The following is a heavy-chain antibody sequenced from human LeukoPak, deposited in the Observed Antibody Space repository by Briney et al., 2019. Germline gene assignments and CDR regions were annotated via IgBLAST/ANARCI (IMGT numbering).Heavy chain of an antibody. CDR1: GFTFSSYA. CDR2: ISGSGAST. Sequence: GGSLRLSCAASGFTFSSYAMHWVRQAPGKGLEWISGISGSGASTYYADSVKGRFTISRDNSRNTLYLQMNSLRGDDTAVYYCAKDVGKWESLHFFDYWGQGTLVTVSS. V-gene: IGHV3-23*01. J-gene: IGHJ4*02. D-gene: IGHD1-26*01. CDR3: AKDVGKWESLHFFDY.